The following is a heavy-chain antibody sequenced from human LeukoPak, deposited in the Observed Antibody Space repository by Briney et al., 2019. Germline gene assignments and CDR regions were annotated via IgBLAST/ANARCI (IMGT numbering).Heavy chain of an antibody. V-gene: IGHV1-2*02. J-gene: IGHJ3*02. CDR2: INPDSGGT. Sequence: ASVKASCKASAYTFTDYYMHWVRQAPGQGLEWMGWINPDSGGTNYAQKFQGRVTMTRDTSISTAYMELSRLRSDDTAVYYCAREYYDGSGRKLDFDIWGQGTMVTVSS. D-gene: IGHD3-22*01. CDR3: AREYYDGSGRKLDFDI. CDR1: AYTFTDYY.